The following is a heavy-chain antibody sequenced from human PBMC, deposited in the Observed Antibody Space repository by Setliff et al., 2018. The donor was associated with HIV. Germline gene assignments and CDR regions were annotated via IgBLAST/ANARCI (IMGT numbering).Heavy chain of an antibody. J-gene: IGHJ4*02. D-gene: IGHD5-18*01. CDR3: AREDARGGYRFSY. Sequence: ASVKVSCKTFGYSFTAYQMHWLRQAPGQGLEWMGRINRDNGVTHYAQKFQGRVTMTRDTSINTAFMELTRLRSDDTAVYYCAREDARGGYRFSYWGQGSLVTVSS. V-gene: IGHV1-2*06. CDR1: GYSFTAYQ. CDR2: INRDNGVT.